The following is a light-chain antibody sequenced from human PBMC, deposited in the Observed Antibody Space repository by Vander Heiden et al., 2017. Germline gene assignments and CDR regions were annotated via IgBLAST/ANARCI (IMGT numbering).Light chain of an antibody. Sequence: DIVMTQSPDSLAVSLGERATINCKSSQSVLYSSNNKNFLTWYQQKPGQPPKLLIYWASTRESGVPERFSGSGSGTDFTLTISSLQAEDVAVYYCQQDDSSPQTFGQGTKVEIK. CDR1: QSVLYSSNNKNF. J-gene: IGKJ1*01. V-gene: IGKV4-1*01. CDR3: QQDDSSPQT. CDR2: WAS.